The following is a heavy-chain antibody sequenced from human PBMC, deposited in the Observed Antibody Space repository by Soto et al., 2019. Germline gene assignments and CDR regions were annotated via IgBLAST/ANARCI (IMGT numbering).Heavy chain of an antibody. D-gene: IGHD3-3*01. CDR3: ARDDPHITIFGYGDY. J-gene: IGHJ4*02. V-gene: IGHV3-30*03. CDR2: ISYDGNNK. CDR1: GFAFGGSV. Sequence: PSGSLRISCASGGFAFGGSVMIVVYKAPGKGLEWVAHISYDGNNKYYADSVKGRFTISRDNFKNTLYLQMSSLRTDDTAVYYCARDDPHITIFGYGDYWGQGNLVTVSS.